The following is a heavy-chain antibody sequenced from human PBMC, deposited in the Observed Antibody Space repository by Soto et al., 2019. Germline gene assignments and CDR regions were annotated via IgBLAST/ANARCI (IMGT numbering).Heavy chain of an antibody. D-gene: IGHD1-26*01. CDR1: GYTFTNFG. CDR2: ISAYNGNT. V-gene: IGHV1-18*03. J-gene: IGHJ4*02. CDR3: VRGETPIDY. Sequence: QVQLVQSGAEVKKPGASVKVSCKASGYTFTNFGISWVRQAPGQGLEWMGWISAYNGNTNYAQNFQGRVTMTTDTSPSTAYMELRSLRSDDMAVYYRVRGETPIDYWGQGTLVTVSS.